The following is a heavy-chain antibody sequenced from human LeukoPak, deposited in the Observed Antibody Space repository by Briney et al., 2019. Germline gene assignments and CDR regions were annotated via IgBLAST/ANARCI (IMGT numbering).Heavy chain of an antibody. CDR3: AKKYSYGSGAGDALDI. D-gene: IGHD3-10*01. V-gene: IGHV3-30*18. Sequence: PGGSLRLSCAASGFTFSNFGMHGVRQAPGKGLEWVAVISYDGSLKHYLDSVKGRFTISRDNSKNTLYLQMDSLRVEDTAVYYCAKKYSYGSGAGDALDIWGHGTLVTVSS. CDR1: GFTFSNFG. CDR2: ISYDGSLK. J-gene: IGHJ3*02.